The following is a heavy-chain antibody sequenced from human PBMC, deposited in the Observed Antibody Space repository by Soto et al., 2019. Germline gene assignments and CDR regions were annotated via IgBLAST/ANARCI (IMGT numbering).Heavy chain of an antibody. D-gene: IGHD6-6*01. CDR1: GYSIRSGYF. CDR2: MYHSGIT. Sequence: PSETLSLTCAVSGYSIRSGYFWGWIRQPPGKGLEWIGSMYHSGITYYNLSLKSRVTISVDTSKNQLSLKLSSATAADTAVYYCARSMYSTSAQLYYGMDVWVQGTTVTVSS. J-gene: IGHJ6*02. V-gene: IGHV4-38-2*01. CDR3: ARSMYSTSAQLYYGMDV.